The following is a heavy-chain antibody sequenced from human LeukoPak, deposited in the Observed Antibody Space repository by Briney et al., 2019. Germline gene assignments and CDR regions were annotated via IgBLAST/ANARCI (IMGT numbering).Heavy chain of an antibody. D-gene: IGHD3-10*01. CDR1: GLTFSSYW. Sequence: GSLRLSCAASGLTFSSYWMHWVRQAPGKGLVWVSRIYSDGSSTNYADSVKGRFTISRDNAKNTLYLQMNSLRAEDTAVYYCARDRSSLGLWFGELRNWGQGTLVTVSS. J-gene: IGHJ4*02. V-gene: IGHV3-74*01. CDR2: IYSDGSST. CDR3: ARDRSSLGLWFGELRN.